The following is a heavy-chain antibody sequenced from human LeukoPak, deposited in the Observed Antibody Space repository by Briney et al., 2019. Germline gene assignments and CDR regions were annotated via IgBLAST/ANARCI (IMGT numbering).Heavy chain of an antibody. V-gene: IGHV4-61*02. Sequence: PSETLSLTCAVSGDSISSGSYYWSWIRQPAGKGLEWIGRIYSSGSTNYNPSFKSRVTISVDTSKNPFSLKLSSVTAADTAVYYCAREFLWFGEYYYMDVWGKGTTVTVFS. CDR3: AREFLWFGEYYYMDV. CDR1: GDSISSGSYY. D-gene: IGHD3-10*01. CDR2: IYSSGST. J-gene: IGHJ6*03.